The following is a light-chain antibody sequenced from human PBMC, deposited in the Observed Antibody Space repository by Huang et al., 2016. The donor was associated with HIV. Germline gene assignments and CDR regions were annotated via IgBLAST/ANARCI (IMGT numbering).Light chain of an antibody. CDR3: QQYNIPPYA. J-gene: IGKJ2*01. V-gene: IGKV1-27*01. CDR2: YSS. CDR1: QGISYY. Sequence: DIQMTQSPSFMSASVGDRVTMTCRASQGISYYLAWYQQKPGKAPKLLISYSSTLESGVPSRFSGGGSGTDFRLTLSSLQPEDVATYYCQQYNIPPYAFGQGTKL.